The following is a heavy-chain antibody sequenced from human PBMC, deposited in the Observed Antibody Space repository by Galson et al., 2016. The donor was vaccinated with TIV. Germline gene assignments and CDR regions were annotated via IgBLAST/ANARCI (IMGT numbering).Heavy chain of an antibody. CDR2: ISGSGGTT. CDR1: GFTFSTKR. V-gene: IGHV3-23*01. Sequence: SLRLSCAASGFTFSTKRMSWVRQAPGKGLEWVSAISGSGGTTYYADSVKGRFTISRDNSNNTLYLQMNSLRAEDRAVYYCAKGPGSYPYHYYGVDVWGQGTTVTV. J-gene: IGHJ6*02. CDR3: AKGPGSYPYHYYGVDV. D-gene: IGHD3-16*02.